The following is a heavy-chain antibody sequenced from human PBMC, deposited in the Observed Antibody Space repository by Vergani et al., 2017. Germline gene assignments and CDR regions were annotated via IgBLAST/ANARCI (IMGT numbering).Heavy chain of an antibody. Sequence: EVQLVESGGGLVQPGGSLRLSCAASGFTFSTYDMHWVRQATGKGLEWVSAIGTAGDTYYPGSVKGRFTISRDGSKSSLYLQMNSLTTEDTAVYYCVRDLYDSSRYVYHDYWGQGTPVTVSS. V-gene: IGHV3-13*01. CDR3: VRDLYDSSRYVYHDY. CDR1: GFTFSTYD. CDR2: IGTAGDT. J-gene: IGHJ4*02. D-gene: IGHD3-22*01.